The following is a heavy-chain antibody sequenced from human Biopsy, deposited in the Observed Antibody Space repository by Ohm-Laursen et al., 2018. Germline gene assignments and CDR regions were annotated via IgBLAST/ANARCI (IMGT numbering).Heavy chain of an antibody. D-gene: IGHD3-22*01. V-gene: IGHV1-8*02. CDR3: ARDFNYDGGGSFNFDY. CDR2: INPNSGNT. Sequence: ASVKVSCKASGYTFTGYHVHWVRQAPGQGLEWMGWINPNSGNTGYAQKFQGRVTMTRNTSISTAYMELSSLTSVDTAVYYCARDFNYDGGGSFNFDYWGQGPRVTVSS. CDR1: GYTFTGYH. J-gene: IGHJ4*02.